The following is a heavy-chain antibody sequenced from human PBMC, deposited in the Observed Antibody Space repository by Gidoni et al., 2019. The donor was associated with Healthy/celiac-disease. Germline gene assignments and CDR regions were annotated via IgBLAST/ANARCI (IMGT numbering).Heavy chain of an antibody. CDR2: IYHSGST. D-gene: IGHD2-21*02. V-gene: IGHV4-4*02. CDR1: GGSISSSNW. J-gene: IGHJ3*02. Sequence: QVQLQESGPGLVKPSGTLSLTCAVSGGSISSSNWWSWVRQPPGKGLEWIGEIYHSGSTNYNPSLKSRVTISVDKSKNQFSLKLSSVTAADTAVYYCARVPAVQYCGGDCYSRGGGAFDIWGQGTMVTVSS. CDR3: ARVPAVQYCGGDCYSRGGGAFDI.